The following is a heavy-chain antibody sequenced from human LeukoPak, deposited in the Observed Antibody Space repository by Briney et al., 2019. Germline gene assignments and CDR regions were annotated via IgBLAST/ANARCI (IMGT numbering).Heavy chain of an antibody. CDR3: ARDGSIRFLEWLPDYYYYYMDV. J-gene: IGHJ6*03. V-gene: IGHV3-64*01. D-gene: IGHD3-3*01. Sequence: PGGSLRLSCAASGFTFSSYAMHWVRQAPGKGLEYVSAISSNGGSTYYANSVKGRFTISRDNSKNTLYLQMGSLRAEDMAVYYCARDGSIRFLEWLPDYYYYYMDVWGKGTTVTVSS. CDR2: ISSNGGST. CDR1: GFTFSSYA.